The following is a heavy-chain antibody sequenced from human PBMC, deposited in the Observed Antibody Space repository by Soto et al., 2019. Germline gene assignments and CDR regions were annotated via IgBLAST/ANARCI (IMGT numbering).Heavy chain of an antibody. CDR3: ARLGSSGWYQGSYFDY. V-gene: IGHV4-39*01. Sequence: QLQLQESGPGLVKASETLSLTCTVSRGSITRNNHFWGWIGQSPGKGLEWIGSIQYGGTTNYNPSLKSRVVMSAETSKTQFPLMMNSVTAADTAVYYCARLGSSGWYQGSYFDYWGQGTLVTVSS. CDR1: RGSITRNNHF. J-gene: IGHJ4*02. CDR2: IQYGGTT. D-gene: IGHD6-19*01.